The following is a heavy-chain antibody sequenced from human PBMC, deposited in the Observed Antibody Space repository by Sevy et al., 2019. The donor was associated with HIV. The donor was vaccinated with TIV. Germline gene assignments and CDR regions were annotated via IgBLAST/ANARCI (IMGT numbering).Heavy chain of an antibody. V-gene: IGHV3-48*03. J-gene: IGHJ4*02. CDR3: ATGPPDGSYDYFDY. CDR1: GFTFSSYD. D-gene: IGHD1-26*01. CDR2: ISSSGSSI. Sequence: GESLKISCTASGFTFSSYDMNWVRQAPGKGLEWVSKISSSGSSIYYADSVKGRFTISRDNAKNSLNLQMNSLRAEDTAVYYCATGPPDGSYDYFDYWGQGTLVTVSS.